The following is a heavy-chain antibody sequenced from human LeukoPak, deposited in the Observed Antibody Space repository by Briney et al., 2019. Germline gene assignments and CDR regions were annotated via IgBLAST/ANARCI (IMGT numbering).Heavy chain of an antibody. D-gene: IGHD4-23*01. V-gene: IGHV4-4*07. CDR3: ASFGRHDYGGNRTRRSDY. J-gene: IGHJ4*02. Sequence: SETLSLTCTVSGGSISSYYWSWIRQPAGKGLEWIGRIYTSGSTNYNPSPKSRVTMSVDTSKNQFSLELSSGTAEDTAVYYCASFGRHDYGGNRTRRSDYWGQGTLVTVSS. CDR1: GGSISSYY. CDR2: IYTSGST.